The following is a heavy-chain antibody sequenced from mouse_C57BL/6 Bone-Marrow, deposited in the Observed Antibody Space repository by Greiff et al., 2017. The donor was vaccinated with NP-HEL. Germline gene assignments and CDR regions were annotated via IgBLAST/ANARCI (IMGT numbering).Heavy chain of an antibody. CDR1: GFNIKDDY. V-gene: IGHV14-4*01. J-gene: IGHJ1*03. D-gene: IGHD1-1*01. Sequence: EVQLQQSGAELVRPGASVKLSCTASGFNIKDDYMHWVKQRPEQGLEWIGWIDPENGDTEYASKFPGKATITADTSSNTAYLQLSSLTSEDTAVYYCTTSYCSSLSYWYFDVWGTGTTVTVSS. CDR3: TTSYCSSLSYWYFDV. CDR2: IDPENGDT.